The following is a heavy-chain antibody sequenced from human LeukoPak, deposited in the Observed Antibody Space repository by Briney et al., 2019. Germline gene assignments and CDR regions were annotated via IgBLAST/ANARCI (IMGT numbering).Heavy chain of an antibody. CDR1: GFTFSSYA. J-gene: IGHJ4*02. CDR2: ISYDGSNK. D-gene: IGHD3-22*01. CDR3: ARDTLGYYDSSGYS. Sequence: GGSLRLSCAASGFTFSSYAMHWVRQAPGKGLEWVAVISYDGSNKYYADSVKGRFTISRDNSKNSLYLQMNSLRAEDTAVYYCARDTLGYYDSSGYSWGQGTLVTVSS. V-gene: IGHV3-30*04.